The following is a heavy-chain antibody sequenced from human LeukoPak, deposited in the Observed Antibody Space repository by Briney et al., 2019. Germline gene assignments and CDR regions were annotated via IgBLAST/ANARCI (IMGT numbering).Heavy chain of an antibody. CDR2: IYYSGST. J-gene: IGHJ4*02. CDR3: ARGLSGYASSLGY. CDR1: GGSISSYY. V-gene: IGHV4-59*01. Sequence: SETLSLTCTVSGGSISSYYWSWIRQPPGKGLEGIGNIYYSGSTNYNPSLKSRVTISVDTSKNQFSLKLSSVTAADTAVYYCARGLSGYASSLGYWGQGTLVTVSA. D-gene: IGHD6-6*01.